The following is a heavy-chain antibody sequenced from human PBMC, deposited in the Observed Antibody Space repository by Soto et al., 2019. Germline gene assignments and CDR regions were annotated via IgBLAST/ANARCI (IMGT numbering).Heavy chain of an antibody. J-gene: IGHJ4*02. D-gene: IGHD3-22*01. CDR1: GYTFTGYY. CDR3: ARAVSPYYYDSSGYYYHYFDY. V-gene: IGHV1-2*02. Sequence: QVQLVQSGAEVKKPGASVKVSCKASGYTFTGYYMHWVRQAPGQGLEWMGWINPNSGGTNYAQKFQGRVTMTRDTSISTANMELSRLRSDDTAVYYCARAVSPYYYDSSGYYYHYFDYWGQGTLVTVSS. CDR2: INPNSGGT.